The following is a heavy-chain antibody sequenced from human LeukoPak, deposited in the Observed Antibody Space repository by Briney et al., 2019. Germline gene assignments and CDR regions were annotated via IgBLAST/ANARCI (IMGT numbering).Heavy chain of an antibody. V-gene: IGHV3-23*01. Sequence: GGSLRLSCAASGFTFSSYAMSWVRQAPGKGLEWVSAISGSGGSTYYADSVKGRFTISRDNSKNTLYLQMNSLRAEDTAVYYCANSGNAPGGLIDYWGQGTLVTVSS. CDR1: GFTFSSYA. J-gene: IGHJ4*02. CDR3: ANSGNAPGGLIDY. D-gene: IGHD2-2*01. CDR2: ISGSGGST.